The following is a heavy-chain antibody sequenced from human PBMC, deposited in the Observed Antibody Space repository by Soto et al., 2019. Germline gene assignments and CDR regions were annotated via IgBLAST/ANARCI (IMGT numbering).Heavy chain of an antibody. CDR1: GFTFSSYG. Sequence: SLRLSCAASGFTFSSYGMHWVRQAPGKGLEWVAVISYDGSNKYYADSVKGRFTISRDNSKNTLYLQMNSLRAEDTAVYYCAKTAGTNYYYYGMDVWGQGTTVTVSS. D-gene: IGHD1-1*01. CDR3: AKTAGTNYYYYGMDV. CDR2: ISYDGSNK. J-gene: IGHJ6*02. V-gene: IGHV3-30*18.